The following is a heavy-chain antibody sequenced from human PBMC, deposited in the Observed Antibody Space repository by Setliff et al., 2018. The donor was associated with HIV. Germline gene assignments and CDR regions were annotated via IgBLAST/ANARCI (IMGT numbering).Heavy chain of an antibody. CDR3: ARFSTSSGGTFDY. V-gene: IGHV4-38-2*02. D-gene: IGHD6-6*01. Sequence: SETLSLTCTVSGGSISSGYYWGWIRQPPGKGLEWIGNIYHSGSTYYNPSLKSRVTISVDTSKNQFSLKLTSVTAADTAVYYCARFSTSSGGTFDYWGQGTLVTSPQ. CDR2: IYHSGST. J-gene: IGHJ4*02. CDR1: GGSISSGYY.